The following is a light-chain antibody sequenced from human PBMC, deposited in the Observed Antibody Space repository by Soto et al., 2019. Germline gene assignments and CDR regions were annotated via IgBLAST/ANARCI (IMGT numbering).Light chain of an antibody. J-gene: IGLJ2*01. V-gene: IGLV6-57*02. CDR1: SGNIASNY. Sequence: QAVSESPGKTVTISCTGSSGNIASNYVQWYQQRPGSAPTTVIYEDNQRPSGVPDRFSGSIDSSSNSASLTISGLKPEDEADYYCQSYDTNTVVFGGGTKVTVL. CDR3: QSYDTNTVV. CDR2: EDN.